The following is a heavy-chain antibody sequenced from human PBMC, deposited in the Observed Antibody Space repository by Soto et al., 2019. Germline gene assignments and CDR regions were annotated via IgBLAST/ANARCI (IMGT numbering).Heavy chain of an antibody. V-gene: IGHV3-21*01. D-gene: IGHD3-9*01. CDR1: GFTFSSYS. J-gene: IGHJ4*02. Sequence: EVQLVESGGGLVKPGGSLRLSCAASGFTFSSYSMNWVRQAPGKGLEWVSSISSSSSYIYYADSVKGRFTIPRDNAKNSLYLQMNSLRAEDTAVYYCAREVEYYDILTGTLDYWGQGTLVTVSS. CDR3: AREVEYYDILTGTLDY. CDR2: ISSSSSYI.